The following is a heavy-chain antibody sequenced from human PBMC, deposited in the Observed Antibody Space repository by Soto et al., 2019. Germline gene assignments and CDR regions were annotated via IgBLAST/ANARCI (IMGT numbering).Heavy chain of an antibody. V-gene: IGHV4-34*01. CDR1: GGSFSGYY. CDR2: INHSGST. Sequence: ETLSLTCAVYGGSFSGYYWSWIRQPPGKGLEWIGEINHSGSTNYNPSLKSRVTISVDTSKNQFSLKLSSVTAADTAVYYCARGGCSSTSCYYTQMMRWFDPWGQGTLVTVSS. D-gene: IGHD2-2*01. J-gene: IGHJ5*02. CDR3: ARGGCSSTSCYYTQMMRWFDP.